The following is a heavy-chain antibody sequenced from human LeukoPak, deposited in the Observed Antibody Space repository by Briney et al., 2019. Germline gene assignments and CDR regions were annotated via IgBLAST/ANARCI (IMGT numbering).Heavy chain of an antibody. CDR1: GGSFSGYY. CDR3: ARGGYDYVWGSYPYYFDY. CDR2: INHSEST. J-gene: IGHJ4*02. D-gene: IGHD3-16*01. V-gene: IGHV4-34*01. Sequence: PSETLSLTCAVYGGSFSGYYWSWIRQPPGKGLEWIGEINHSESTNYNPSLKSRVTISVDTSKNQFSLKLSSVTAADTAVYYCARGGYDYVWGSYPYYFDYWGQGTLVTVSS.